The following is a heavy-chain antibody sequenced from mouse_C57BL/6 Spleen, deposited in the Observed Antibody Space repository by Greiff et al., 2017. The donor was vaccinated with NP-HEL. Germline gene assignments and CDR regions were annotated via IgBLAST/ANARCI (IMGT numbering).Heavy chain of an antibody. D-gene: IGHD1-1*01. V-gene: IGHV1-55*01. CDR1: GYTFTSYW. CDR3: ARNGITTVRAWFAY. J-gene: IGHJ3*01. CDR2: IYPGSGST. Sequence: QVQLQQSGAELVKPGASVKMSCKASGYTFTSYWITWVKQRPGQGLEWIGDIYPGSGSTNYNEKFKSKATLTVDTSSSTAYMQLSSLTSEDSAVYYCARNGITTVRAWFAYWGQGTLVTVSA.